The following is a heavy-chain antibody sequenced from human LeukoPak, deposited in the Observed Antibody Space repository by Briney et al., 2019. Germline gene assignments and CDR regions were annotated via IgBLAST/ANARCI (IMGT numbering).Heavy chain of an antibody. Sequence: PGGSLRLSCAASGFTFSSYAMHWVRQAPGKGLECVTVISYDGSNEYYADSVKSRFTISRDNSKDTLYLQMNSLRGEDTAVYYCARTVHRSGGNYVDYWGQGTLVIVSS. CDR1: GFTFSSYA. D-gene: IGHD6-19*01. V-gene: IGHV3-30*04. CDR2: ISYDGSNE. CDR3: ARTVHRSGGNYVDY. J-gene: IGHJ4*02.